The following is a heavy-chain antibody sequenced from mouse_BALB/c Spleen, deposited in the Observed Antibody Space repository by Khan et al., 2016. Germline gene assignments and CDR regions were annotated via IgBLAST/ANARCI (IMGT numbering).Heavy chain of an antibody. D-gene: IGHD2-1*01. CDR3: TRRHFYYAGRFYYAMDY. V-gene: IGHV6-6*01. J-gene: IGHJ4*01. Sequence: EVKLEESCFFFFPPFFSMKLSFAASLFTFSDAWMDWVRQSPEKGLEWVAEIRSKANNHATYYAESVKGRFTISRDDSKSSVYLQMNSLRAEDTGIYYCTRRHFYYAGRFYYAMDYWGQGTSVTVSS. CDR2: IRSKANNHAT. CDR1: LFTFSDAW.